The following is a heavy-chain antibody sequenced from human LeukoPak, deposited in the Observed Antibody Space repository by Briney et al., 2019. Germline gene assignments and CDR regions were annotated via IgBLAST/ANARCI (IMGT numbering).Heavy chain of an antibody. J-gene: IGHJ4*02. V-gene: IGHV3-74*01. CDR1: GSTFTDYW. D-gene: IGHD7-27*01. CDR2: ITSDVGRT. Sequence: GGSLTLSCAASGSTFTDYWIHWIRLAPGTGLMWVSHITSDVGRTDYADSVRGRFTMTRDNAKNTVYLQINSLRVDDTAAYYCARDNWGPDHWGQGTLVSVS. CDR3: ARDNWGPDH.